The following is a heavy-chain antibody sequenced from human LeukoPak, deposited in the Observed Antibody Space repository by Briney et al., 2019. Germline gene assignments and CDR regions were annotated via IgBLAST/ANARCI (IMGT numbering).Heavy chain of an antibody. CDR2: IIPIFGTA. J-gene: IGHJ4*02. CDR1: GGTFSSYA. Sequence: ASVKVSCKASGGTFSSYAISWVRQAPGQGLEWMGGIIPIFGTANYAQKFQGRVTITTDESTSTAYMELSSLRSEDTAVYYCATPKGEYSSSLGYFDYWGQGTLVTVSS. CDR3: ATPKGEYSSSLGYFDY. V-gene: IGHV1-69*05. D-gene: IGHD6-13*01.